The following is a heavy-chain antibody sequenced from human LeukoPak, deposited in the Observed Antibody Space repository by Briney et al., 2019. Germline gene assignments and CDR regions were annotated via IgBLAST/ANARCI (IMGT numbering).Heavy chain of an antibody. J-gene: IGHJ4*02. CDR3: AGDREVGATGYYFDY. D-gene: IGHD1-26*01. Sequence: PSETLSLTCTVSGGSISSSSYYWGWIRQPPGKGLEWIGSIYYSGSTNYNPSLKSRVTISVDTSRNHFSLRLSSVTAADTAVYYCAGDREVGATGYYFDYWGQGTLVTVSS. CDR1: GGSISSSSYY. V-gene: IGHV4-39*02. CDR2: IYYSGST.